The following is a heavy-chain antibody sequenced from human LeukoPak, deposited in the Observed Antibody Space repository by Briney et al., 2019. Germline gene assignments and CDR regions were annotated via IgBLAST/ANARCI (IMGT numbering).Heavy chain of an antibody. CDR3: AAIYYYDSSGYLFDY. J-gene: IGHJ4*02. CDR2: IVVGSGNT. D-gene: IGHD3-22*01. Sequence: ASVKVSCKGSGFTFTSSAMQWGGQARGQRLELIGWIVVGSGNTNYAQKFQERVTITRDMSTSTAYMELSSLRSEDTAVYYCAAIYYYDSSGYLFDYWGQGTLVTVSS. V-gene: IGHV1-58*02. CDR1: GFTFTSSA.